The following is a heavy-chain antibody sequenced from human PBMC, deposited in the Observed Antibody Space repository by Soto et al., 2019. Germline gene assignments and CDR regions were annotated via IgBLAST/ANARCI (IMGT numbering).Heavy chain of an antibody. J-gene: IGHJ4*02. CDR1: GFTFSSYA. CDR2: ISGSVGST. CDR3: ARRGSGSYYDY. D-gene: IGHD1-26*01. Sequence: EVQLLESGGGLVQPGGPLRLSCAASGFTFSSYAMRWVRQAPVKGLEWVSAISGSVGSTYYADSVKGRFTISRDNSKNTLHLQMNSLRAEDTAVYYCARRGSGSYYDYRGQGTLVTVSS. V-gene: IGHV3-23*01.